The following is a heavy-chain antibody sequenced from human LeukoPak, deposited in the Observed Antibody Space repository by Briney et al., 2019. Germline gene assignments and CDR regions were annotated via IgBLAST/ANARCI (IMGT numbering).Heavy chain of an antibody. Sequence: KPSQTLSLTCAISGDSVSSSSATWNWIRQPPSRGLEWLGRTYYKSKRYNDYAFSEKSRMTISPDTSSNQFSLQLNSVTPEDTAVYYCAREGVTLVRGVVLDYYGMGVWGQGTTVTVSS. J-gene: IGHJ6*02. CDR1: GDSVSSSSAT. D-gene: IGHD3-10*01. V-gene: IGHV6-1*01. CDR2: TYYKSKRYN. CDR3: AREGVTLVRGVVLDYYGMGV.